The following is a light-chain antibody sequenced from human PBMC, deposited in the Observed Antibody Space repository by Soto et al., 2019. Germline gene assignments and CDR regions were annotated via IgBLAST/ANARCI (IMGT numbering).Light chain of an antibody. V-gene: IGKV2-28*01. Sequence: DIVMTQSPLSLPVIPGEPAAISCGSSQSLLHSNGYNYLDWYLQKPGQSPQLLIYLGSNRASGVHDRFSGSGSGTDYTMKISRVEAEVVGAFYCMQALQTPFNCGQGTRLEIK. CDR1: QSLLHSNGYNY. CDR2: LGS. J-gene: IGKJ5*01. CDR3: MQALQTPFN.